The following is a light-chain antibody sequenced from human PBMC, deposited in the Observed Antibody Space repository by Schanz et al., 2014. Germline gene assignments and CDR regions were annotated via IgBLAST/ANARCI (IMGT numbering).Light chain of an antibody. Sequence: DIQLTQSPSSLSASVGDRVTITCRASQSITTYLNWYQQKPGKAPKLLIYASSYLQNGVPSRFSGCGSGTAFTLTIISLQAEDFATYYCQQSNSVPFTFGPGTKVEFK. J-gene: IGKJ3*01. CDR3: QQSNSVPFT. V-gene: IGKV1-39*01. CDR2: ASS. CDR1: QSITTY.